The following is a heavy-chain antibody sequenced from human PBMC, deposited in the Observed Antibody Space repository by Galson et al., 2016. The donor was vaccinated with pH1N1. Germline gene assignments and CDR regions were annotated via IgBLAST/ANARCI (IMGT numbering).Heavy chain of an antibody. J-gene: IGHJ4*02. V-gene: IGHV6-1*01. CDR3: AREVWLRRGYYIDH. CDR2: IYHRSKWYY. D-gene: IGHD3-3*01. Sequence: LEWLGRIYHRSKWYYEYAPSLQGRLRISPDTSSNQMSLHLNSVTLDDAAVYYCAREVWLRRGYYIDHWGQGSLVTVSS.